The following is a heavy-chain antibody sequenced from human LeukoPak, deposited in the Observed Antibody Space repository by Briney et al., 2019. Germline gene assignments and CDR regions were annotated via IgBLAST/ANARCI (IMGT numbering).Heavy chain of an antibody. CDR3: ARLLGGSGSYCDY. J-gene: IGHJ4*02. Sequence: GESLKISCKGSGDNFINYWIGWVRQMPGKGLELMGIIYPSDSDTRYSPSFQGQVTISADKSISTAYLQWSSLKASDTAMYYCARLLGGSGSYCDYWGQGTLVTVSS. CDR1: GDNFINYW. CDR2: IYPSDSDT. D-gene: IGHD3-10*01. V-gene: IGHV5-51*01.